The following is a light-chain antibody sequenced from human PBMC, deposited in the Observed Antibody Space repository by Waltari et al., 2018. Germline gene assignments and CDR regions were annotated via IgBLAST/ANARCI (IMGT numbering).Light chain of an antibody. Sequence: QLMLTQSPSASASLGASVKLTCTLSSGHSSYSIAWHQQHPEKGPRYLMKVNSDSSHIKGDGIPDRFSGSSSGTERYLSISSLQSEDEADYYCQTGGFGIWVFGGGTKLTVL. CDR1: SGHSSYS. V-gene: IGLV4-69*01. J-gene: IGLJ3*02. CDR2: VNSDSSH. CDR3: QTGGFGIWV.